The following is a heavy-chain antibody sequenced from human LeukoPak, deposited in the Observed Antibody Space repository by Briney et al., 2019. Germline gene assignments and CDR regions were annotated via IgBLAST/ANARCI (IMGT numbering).Heavy chain of an antibody. J-gene: IGHJ6*04. CDR1: GFTFDDYA. D-gene: IGHD2-2*01. Sequence: GGSLRLSCAASGFTFDDYAMHWVRQAPGKGLEWVSLISWDGGSTYYAGSVKGRFTISRDNSKNSLYLQMNSLRAEDTALYYCAKASMGYCSSTSCYEAYYGMDVWGKGTTVTVSS. CDR3: AKASMGYCSSTSCYEAYYGMDV. CDR2: ISWDGGST. V-gene: IGHV3-43D*04.